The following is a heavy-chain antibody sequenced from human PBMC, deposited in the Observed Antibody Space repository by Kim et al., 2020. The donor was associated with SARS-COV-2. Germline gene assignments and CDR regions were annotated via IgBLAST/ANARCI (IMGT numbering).Heavy chain of an antibody. Sequence: NQDNAPAVRDRFTISRDDSRDSLYLKMNSLKAEDTAVYFCVRYSGSSFDYWGQGTLVTVSS. CDR2: NQ. D-gene: IGHD1-26*01. J-gene: IGHJ4*02. V-gene: IGHV3-72*01. CDR3: VRYSGSSFDY.